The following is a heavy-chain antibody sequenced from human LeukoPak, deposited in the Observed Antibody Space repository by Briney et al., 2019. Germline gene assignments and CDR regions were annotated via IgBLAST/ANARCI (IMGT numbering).Heavy chain of an antibody. CDR3: ARETQYCSGGSCYDYYYYYGMDV. D-gene: IGHD2-15*01. CDR1: GGSISSGSYY. Sequence: PSQTLSLTCTVCGGSISSGSYYWSWIRPPAGKGLEWIVRIYTSGSNNASPSLKSRATISVDTSKNQFSLKLSSVTAADTAVYYCARETQYCSGGSCYDYYYYYGMDVWGQGTTVTVSS. J-gene: IGHJ6*02. V-gene: IGHV4-61*02. CDR2: IYTSGSN.